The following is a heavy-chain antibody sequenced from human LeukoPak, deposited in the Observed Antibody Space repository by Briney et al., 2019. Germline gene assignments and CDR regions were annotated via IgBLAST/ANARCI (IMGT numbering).Heavy chain of an antibody. D-gene: IGHD2/OR15-2a*01. CDR1: GYTFTDYS. V-gene: IGHV1-3*01. CDR2: INPGNGDT. Sequence: ASVKVSCKTSGYTFTDYSMHWVRQAPGQSLEWMGWINPGNGDTNYLQKFQDRVTITRDTSASTVYMELSNLRSEDTAINSCARGGQNFYYFAYWGQGTLVTVSS. J-gene: IGHJ4*02. CDR3: ARGGQNFYYFAY.